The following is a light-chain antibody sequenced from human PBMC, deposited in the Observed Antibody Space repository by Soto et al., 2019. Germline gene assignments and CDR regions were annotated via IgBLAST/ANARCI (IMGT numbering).Light chain of an antibody. J-gene: IGLJ3*02. CDR2: LNSDGSH. Sequence: QSVLTQSPSASASLGASVKLTCTLSSGHSTYAIAWHRQQPEKGPRYLMHLNSDGSHNRGDGIPDRFSGSSSGAERYLTISSLQSEDEADYYCQTWGPGFWVFGGGTKLTVL. CDR3: QTWGPGFWV. V-gene: IGLV4-69*01. CDR1: SGHSTYA.